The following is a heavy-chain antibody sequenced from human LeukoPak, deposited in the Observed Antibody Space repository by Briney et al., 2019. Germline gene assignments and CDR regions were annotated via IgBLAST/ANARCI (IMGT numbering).Heavy chain of an antibody. CDR1: GGSISSSNW. CDR3: ARGPGDFWSGRNWFDP. J-gene: IGHJ5*02. CDR2: IYHSGST. D-gene: IGHD3-3*01. Sequence: PSETLSLTCAASGGSISSSNWWSWVRQPPGKGLEWIGEIYHSGSTNYNPSLKSRVTISVDTSKNQFSLKLSSVTAADTAVYYCARGPGDFWSGRNWFDPWGQGTLVTVSS. V-gene: IGHV4-4*02.